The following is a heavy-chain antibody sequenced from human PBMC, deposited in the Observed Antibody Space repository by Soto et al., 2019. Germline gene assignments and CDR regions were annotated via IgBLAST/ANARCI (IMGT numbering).Heavy chain of an antibody. CDR3: ARHVGCSITVLQCPVDY. J-gene: IGHJ4*02. CDR1: GYSFTDYW. Sequence: PGESLKISCKGSGYSFTDYWIDWVRQMPGKGLEWMGIIYPGDSDTRYSPSFQGQVTISADKSTSTAYLQLNSLKASDTAMYYCARHVGCSITVLQCPVDYWGQGTLVTVSS. CDR2: IYPGDSDT. V-gene: IGHV5-51*01. D-gene: IGHD2-2*01.